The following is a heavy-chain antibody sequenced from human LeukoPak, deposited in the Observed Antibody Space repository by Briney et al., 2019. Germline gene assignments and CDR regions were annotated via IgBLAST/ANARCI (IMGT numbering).Heavy chain of an antibody. J-gene: IGHJ4*02. CDR3: ARRAFLCSGGSCYGRFFDY. Sequence: PSETLSLTCTVSGGSISSSSYYWGWIRQPPGKGLEWIGSIYYSGSTYYNPSLKSRVTISVDTSKNQFSLKLSSVTAADTAVYYCARRAFLCSGGSCYGRFFDYWGQGTLVIVSS. CDR1: GGSISSSSYY. D-gene: IGHD2-15*01. CDR2: IYYSGST. V-gene: IGHV4-39*01.